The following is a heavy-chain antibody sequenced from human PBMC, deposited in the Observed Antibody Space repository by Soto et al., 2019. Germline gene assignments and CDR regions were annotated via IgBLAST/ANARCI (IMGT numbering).Heavy chain of an antibody. CDR3: ARGGSGWTRGGWLGP. J-gene: IGHJ5*02. D-gene: IGHD6-25*01. V-gene: IGHV3-11*01. CDR1: GFSFSDYY. CDR2: ISDSGGTI. Sequence: QAQLEQSGGGLVKPGGSLTLSCVASGFSFSDYYMIWVRQVPGKGLEWLAYISDSGGTIYYADAVRARFTIFRDNGANLVYLQMDDLTDGDTALYFCARGGSGWTRGGWLGPWGQGSLVTVSS.